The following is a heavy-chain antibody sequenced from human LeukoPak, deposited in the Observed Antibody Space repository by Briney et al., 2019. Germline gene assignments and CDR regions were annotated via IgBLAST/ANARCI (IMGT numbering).Heavy chain of an antibody. D-gene: IGHD6-13*01. Sequence: SETLSLTCTVSDDSISSISYYWGWIRQPPGMGLEWIGSISYTGSTYYNPSLKSRVTISVDTSKNQFSLKLSSVTAADTAVYYCARGRTPYSSSPFDYWGQGTLVTVSS. V-gene: IGHV4-39*01. CDR1: DDSISSISYY. CDR2: ISYTGST. J-gene: IGHJ4*02. CDR3: ARGRTPYSSSPFDY.